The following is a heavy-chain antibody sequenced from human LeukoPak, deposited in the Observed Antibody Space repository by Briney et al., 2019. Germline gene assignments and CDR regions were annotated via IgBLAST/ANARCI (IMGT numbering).Heavy chain of an antibody. CDR3: AKVEIQLWLQYYFDY. J-gene: IGHJ4*02. V-gene: IGHV3-48*03. CDR1: GFTFSSYE. CDR2: ISSSGSTI. Sequence: PGGSLRLSCAASGFTFSSYEINWVRQAPGKGLEWVSYISSSGSTIYYADSVKGRFTISRDNSKNTLYLQMNSLRAEDTAVYYCAKVEIQLWLQYYFDYWGQGTLVTVSS. D-gene: IGHD5-18*01.